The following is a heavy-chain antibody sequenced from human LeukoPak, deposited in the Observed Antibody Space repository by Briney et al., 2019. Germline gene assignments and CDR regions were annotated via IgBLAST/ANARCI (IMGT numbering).Heavy chain of an antibody. Sequence: SETLSLTCAVYGGSFSGYYWSWIRQPPGKGLEWIGEINHSGSTYYNPSLKSRVTISVDTSKNQFSLKLSSVTAADTAVYYCARDQQWLVLSVVSWLDPWGQGTLVTVSS. D-gene: IGHD6-19*01. CDR3: ARDQQWLVLSVVSWLDP. V-gene: IGHV4-34*01. J-gene: IGHJ5*02. CDR1: GGSFSGYY. CDR2: INHSGST.